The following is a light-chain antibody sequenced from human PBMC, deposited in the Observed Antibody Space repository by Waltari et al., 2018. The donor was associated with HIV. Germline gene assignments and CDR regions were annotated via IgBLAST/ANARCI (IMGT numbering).Light chain of an antibody. CDR2: KAS. CDR3: QQYNSPPFT. J-gene: IGKJ3*01. V-gene: IGKV1-5*03. Sequence: DIQMTQSPSTLSASVGDRVTITCRASQSIGTWLAWYQQKPGKAPKLLIYKASSLESGVPSRFSGSGSGTEFTLTVSSLQPDDFATYYCQQYNSPPFTFGPGTKVEI. CDR1: QSIGTW.